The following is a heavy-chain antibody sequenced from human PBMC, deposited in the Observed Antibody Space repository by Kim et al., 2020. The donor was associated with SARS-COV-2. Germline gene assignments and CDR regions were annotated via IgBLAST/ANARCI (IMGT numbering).Heavy chain of an antibody. J-gene: IGHJ6*02. V-gene: IGHV3-74*01. CDR3: ARGGEGYYYYDGMDV. D-gene: IGHD3-16*01. Sequence: DCVKGRFTISRDNAKNTLYLQMNSLRAEDTAVYYCARGGEGYYYYDGMDVWGQGTTVTVSS.